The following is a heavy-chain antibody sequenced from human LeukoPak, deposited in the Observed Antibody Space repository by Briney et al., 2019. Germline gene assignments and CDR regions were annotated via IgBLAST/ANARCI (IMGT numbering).Heavy chain of an antibody. CDR3: AREASLYCSGNNCYWAFDL. J-gene: IGHJ5*02. D-gene: IGHD2-2*01. CDR2: IKKDESKR. Sequence: GGSLRLSCAASGFTFSNYWMSWVRQAPGKGLEWVAHIKKDESKRYYEGCVKGRFTISRDNAKNSLYLQMNSLRAEDTAVYYCAREASLYCSGNNCYWAFDLWGQGTLVTGSS. CDR1: GFTFSNYW. V-gene: IGHV3-7*01.